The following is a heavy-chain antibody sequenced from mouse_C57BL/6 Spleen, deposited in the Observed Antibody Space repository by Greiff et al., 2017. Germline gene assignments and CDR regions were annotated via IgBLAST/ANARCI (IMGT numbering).Heavy chain of an antibody. Sequence: VQLQQPGAELVKPGASVKLSCKASGYTFTSDWMHWVKQRPGRGLEWSGRIDPNSGGTKYNEKFKSKATMTVDKPSSTAYMQLSSLTSEDSAVYYCARSDGYYKYFDVWGTGTTVTVSS. CDR3: ARSDGYYKYFDV. D-gene: IGHD2-3*01. CDR1: GYTFTSDW. J-gene: IGHJ1*03. CDR2: IDPNSGGT. V-gene: IGHV1-72*01.